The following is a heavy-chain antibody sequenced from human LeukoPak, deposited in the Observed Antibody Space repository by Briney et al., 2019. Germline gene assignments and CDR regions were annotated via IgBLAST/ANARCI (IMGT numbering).Heavy chain of an antibody. J-gene: IGHJ6*02. V-gene: IGHV4-59*08. Sequence: SETLSLTCTFSGAPFSSSYWSWIRQPPGEGLEWIGYISYNGNTNYNPSLKSRVTISVDTSKNQFSLKLSSVTAADTAVYYCAALGYCSSTSCSSSFYYYYYGMDVWGQGTTVTVSS. D-gene: IGHD2-2*01. CDR3: AALGYCSSTSCSSSFYYYYYGMDV. CDR1: GAPFSSSY. CDR2: ISYNGNT.